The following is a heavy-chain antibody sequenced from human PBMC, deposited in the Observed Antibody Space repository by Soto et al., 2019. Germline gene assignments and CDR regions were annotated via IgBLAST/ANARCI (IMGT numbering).Heavy chain of an antibody. V-gene: IGHV4-31*03. CDR3: ARDSAYCGGDCSKTIWYFDL. J-gene: IGHJ2*01. Sequence: SETLSLTFTVSGGSISSGGYHWSWIRQHPGKGLEWIGYIYYSGSTYYNPSLKSRVTISVDTSKNQFSLKLSSVTAADTAVYYCARDSAYCGGDCSKTIWYFDLWGRGTLVTVSS. CDR1: GGSISSGGYH. D-gene: IGHD2-21*02. CDR2: IYYSGST.